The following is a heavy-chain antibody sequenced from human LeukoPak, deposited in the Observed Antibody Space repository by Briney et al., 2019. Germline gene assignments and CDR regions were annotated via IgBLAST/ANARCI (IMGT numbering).Heavy chain of an antibody. CDR1: GGSISSYY. D-gene: IGHD1-26*01. CDR3: ARDTSGGSYYLNWFDP. J-gene: IGHJ5*02. CDR2: IYYSGST. V-gene: IGHV4-59*01. Sequence: SETLSLTCTVSGGSISSYYWSWIRQPPGKGLEWIRYIYYSGSTNYNPSLKSRVTISVDTSKNQFSLKLSSVTAADTAVYYCARDTSGGSYYLNWFDPWGQGTLVTVSS.